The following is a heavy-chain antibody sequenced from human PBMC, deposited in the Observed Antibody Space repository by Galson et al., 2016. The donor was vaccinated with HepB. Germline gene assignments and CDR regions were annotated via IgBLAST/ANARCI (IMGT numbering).Heavy chain of an antibody. CDR3: ARGVYGDHGWFDY. J-gene: IGHJ4*02. D-gene: IGHD4-17*01. V-gene: IGHV3-66*02. CDR2: IYSGGTT. Sequence: SLRLSCAASGFTVSSTYMTWVRQAPGKGLEYVSVIYSGGTTYYADSVKGRFTISRDNSKNTLFLRMNTLRAEDTAVYYCARGVYGDHGWFDYWGQGTLVTVSS. CDR1: GFTVSSTY.